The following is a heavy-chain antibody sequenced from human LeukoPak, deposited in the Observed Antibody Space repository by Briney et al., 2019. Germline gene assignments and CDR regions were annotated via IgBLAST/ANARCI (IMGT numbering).Heavy chain of an antibody. CDR3: AKDPRPANHPSATNWFDP. D-gene: IGHD2-2*01. CDR2: ISGSGDSA. CDR1: GFTFSSYA. Sequence: GGSLRLSCAASGFTFSSYAMSWVRQAPGKGLEWVSAISGSGDSAYYADSVKGRFTISRDNSKNTQYLQMNSLRAEDTAVYYCAKDPRPANHPSATNWFDPWGQGTLVTVSS. J-gene: IGHJ5*02. V-gene: IGHV3-23*01.